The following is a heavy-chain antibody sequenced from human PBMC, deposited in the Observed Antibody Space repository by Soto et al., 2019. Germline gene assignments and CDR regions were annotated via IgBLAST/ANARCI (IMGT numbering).Heavy chain of an antibody. Sequence: QLQLQESGPGLVKPSETLSLTCTVSGSSISSSSYYWGWIRQPPGKGLEWIGSIYYSGSTYYNPSLKSRVTISVDTSKNQFSLKLSSVTAADTAVYYCARPAPFGFAAGIDYYYYGMDVWGQGTTVTVSS. CDR3: ARPAPFGFAAGIDYYYYGMDV. CDR2: IYYSGST. CDR1: GSSISSSSYY. V-gene: IGHV4-39*01. J-gene: IGHJ6*02. D-gene: IGHD6-13*01.